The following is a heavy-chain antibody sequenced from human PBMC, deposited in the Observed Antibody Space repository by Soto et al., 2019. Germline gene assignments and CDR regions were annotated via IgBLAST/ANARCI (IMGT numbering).Heavy chain of an antibody. CDR2: IYYTGRT. J-gene: IGHJ5*02. CDR3: ARDSSDSWYSPMDP. D-gene: IGHD3-22*01. V-gene: IGHV4-59*02. Sequence: NPSETLSLTCTVSGGSVNNYYWSWVRLSPGGGLEWIGYIYYTGRTNYNPSLESRVTISVDTSKNQFSLKLRSVTAADTAVYYCARDSSDSWYSPMDPWGQGILVTVSS. CDR1: GGSVNNYY.